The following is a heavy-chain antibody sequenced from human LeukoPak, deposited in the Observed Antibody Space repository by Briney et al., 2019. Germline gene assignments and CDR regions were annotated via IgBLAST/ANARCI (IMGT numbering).Heavy chain of an antibody. V-gene: IGHV3-74*01. Sequence: GGSLRLSCAASGFNFSPYWMNWVRQAPGTGLVWVSRINSDGSITTYADSVKGRFTISRDNSKNTLYLQMNSLRAEDTAVYYCARAPARTRYNWFDPWGQGTLVTVSS. CDR2: INSDGSIT. CDR3: ARAPARTRYNWFDP. CDR1: GFNFSPYW. J-gene: IGHJ5*02. D-gene: IGHD6-6*01.